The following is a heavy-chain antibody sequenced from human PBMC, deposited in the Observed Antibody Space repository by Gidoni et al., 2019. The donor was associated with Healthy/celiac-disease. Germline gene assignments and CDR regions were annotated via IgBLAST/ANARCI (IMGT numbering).Heavy chain of an antibody. CDR2: ISWNSGSI. CDR1: GFTFDDYA. CDR3: AKDIAESIAAHGLDY. D-gene: IGHD6-6*01. J-gene: IGHJ4*02. V-gene: IGHV3-9*01. Sequence: DVQLVESGGGLVQPGRSLRLSCAASGFTFDDYAMHWVRQAPGKGVEWVSGISWNSGSIGYADSVKGRFTISRDNAKNSLYLQMNRLRAEDTALYYCAKDIAESIAAHGLDYWGQGTLVTVSS.